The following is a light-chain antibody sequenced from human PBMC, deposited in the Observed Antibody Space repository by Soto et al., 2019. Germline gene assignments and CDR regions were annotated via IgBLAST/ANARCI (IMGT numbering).Light chain of an antibody. V-gene: IGKV3-11*01. Sequence: EIVLTQSPATLSLSPGEGATLSCRASQSVSTSLAWYQQKPGQAPRLLIYDASDRATGIPARFSGSGSGTDFTLTISSLEPEDFAVYYCQQRSNWPLTFGQGTRLDIK. J-gene: IGKJ5*01. CDR3: QQRSNWPLT. CDR2: DAS. CDR1: QSVSTS.